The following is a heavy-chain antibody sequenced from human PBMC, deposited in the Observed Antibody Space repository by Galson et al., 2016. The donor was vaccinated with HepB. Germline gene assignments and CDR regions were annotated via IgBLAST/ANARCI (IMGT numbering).Heavy chain of an antibody. V-gene: IGHV1-2*02. CDR2: INPKSGGT. J-gene: IGHJ4*02. Sequence: SVKVSCKASGYPFTDHYVYWVRQAPGQGLEWMGRINPKSGGTDYAQNFQCRVTMTRDTSINTAYMELTGLKGDDTAVYFCARKASGLYLVYFDYWGQGTLVTVSS. CDR1: GYPFTDHY. D-gene: IGHD2-8*01. CDR3: ARKASGLYLVYFDY.